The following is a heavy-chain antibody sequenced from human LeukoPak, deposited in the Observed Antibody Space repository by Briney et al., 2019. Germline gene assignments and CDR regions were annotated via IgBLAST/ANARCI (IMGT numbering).Heavy chain of an antibody. Sequence: PGGSLRLSCAASGFTFSDYGMHWVRQAPGKGLEWVAFIRFDGTEKYYADSVKGRFTVSRDNSQNTLHLQMNSLRIEDTAFYYSAKDQAGYWGQGTLVTVSS. J-gene: IGHJ4*02. V-gene: IGHV3-30*02. CDR1: GFTFSDYG. CDR3: AKDQAGY. CDR2: IRFDGTEK.